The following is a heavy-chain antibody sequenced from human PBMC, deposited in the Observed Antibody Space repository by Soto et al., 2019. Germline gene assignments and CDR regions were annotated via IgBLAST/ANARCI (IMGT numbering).Heavy chain of an antibody. CDR1: GXTFDDYS. J-gene: IGHJ4*02. V-gene: IGHV3-9*01. CDR2: IIWNSGSI. Sequence: SLRLSCTASGXTFDDYSMHWVRQAPGKGLEWVAGIIWNSGSIGYADSVKGRFTISRDNAKKYLYLQMNSMRAEDTAVYYCARGSRRIAAWQPLDYWGQGTLGTVS. CDR3: ARGSRRIAAWQPLDY. D-gene: IGHD6-6*01.